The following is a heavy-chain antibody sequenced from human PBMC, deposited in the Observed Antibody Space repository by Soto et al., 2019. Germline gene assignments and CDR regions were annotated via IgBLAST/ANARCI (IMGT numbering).Heavy chain of an antibody. D-gene: IGHD6-6*01. J-gene: IGHJ4*02. CDR2: IKQDGSEK. Sequence: GGSRRHSCAASGFTFSSYWVSWVRQAPGKGLEWVANIKQDGSEKSYVDSVKGRLTISRDNAKNSLYLQMNSLRAEDTAVYYCASERIAAAYWGQGTLVTVTS. CDR3: ASERIAAAY. CDR1: GFTFSSYW. V-gene: IGHV3-7*01.